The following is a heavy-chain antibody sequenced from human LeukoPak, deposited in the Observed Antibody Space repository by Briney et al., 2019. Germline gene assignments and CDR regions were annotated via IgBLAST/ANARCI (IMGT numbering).Heavy chain of an antibody. J-gene: IGHJ1*01. CDR2: ISHDGRTE. D-gene: IGHD6-25*01. V-gene: IGHV3-30*04. CDR3: AKEPTSYSSGWYFHH. CDR1: GFTFSNHA. Sequence: GGSLRLSCEASGFTFSNHAIHWVRQAPGKGPEWVAVISHDGRTEFYADSVKGRFTISRDNSKNTLDLQMFSLRAEDTAVYYCAKEPTSYSSGWYFHHWGQGTLVTVSS.